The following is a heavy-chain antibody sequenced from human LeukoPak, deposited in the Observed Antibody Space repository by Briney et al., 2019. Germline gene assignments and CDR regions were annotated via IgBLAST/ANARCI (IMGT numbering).Heavy chain of an antibody. CDR3: ARSELLWFGGVNSGFDY. Sequence: SETLSLTCTVSGGSISSYYWSWIRRPPGKGLEWIGYVYYSGSTNYNPSLKSRVTISIDTSRTQFSLKLSSETAADTAVYYCARSELLWFGGVNSGFDYWGQGTLVTVSS. J-gene: IGHJ4*02. D-gene: IGHD3-10*01. CDR1: GGSISSYY. V-gene: IGHV4-59*01. CDR2: VYYSGST.